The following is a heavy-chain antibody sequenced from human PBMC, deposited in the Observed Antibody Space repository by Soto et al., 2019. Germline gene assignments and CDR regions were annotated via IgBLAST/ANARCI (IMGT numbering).Heavy chain of an antibody. D-gene: IGHD2-21*01. CDR1: GFTFSSAW. J-gene: IGHJ3*02. CDR3: VRRQYSTDAFDI. V-gene: IGHV3-48*01. Sequence: GGSLRLSCAASGFTFSSAWINWVRQAPGKGLEWVSYISTSSDIIHYADSVRGRFTISRDDAKNSLYVQMNSLRAEDTAVYYCVRRQYSTDAFDIWGQGTMVTVSS. CDR2: ISTSSDII.